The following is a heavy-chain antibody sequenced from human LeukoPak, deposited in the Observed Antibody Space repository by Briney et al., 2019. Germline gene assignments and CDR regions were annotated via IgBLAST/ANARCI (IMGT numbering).Heavy chain of an antibody. Sequence: GGSLRLSCAAAGFNFSSYWMTWVRQAPGKGLEWVANIKQDGSERYYVDSVKGRFTISRENAKNSLYLQMNSLRAGDTAVYYCARGNSGWYGHWGQGTLVTVSS. CDR3: ARGNSGWYGH. J-gene: IGHJ4*02. V-gene: IGHV3-7*02. CDR2: IKQDGSER. CDR1: GFNFSSYW. D-gene: IGHD6-19*01.